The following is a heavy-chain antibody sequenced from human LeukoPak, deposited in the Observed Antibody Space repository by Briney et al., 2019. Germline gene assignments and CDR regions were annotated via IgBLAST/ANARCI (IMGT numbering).Heavy chain of an antibody. Sequence: GGSLRLSCAASGFTFDDYTMHWVRQAPGKGLVWVSHINSDGSWTSYADSVKGRFTISKDNAKNTVYLQMNSLRAEDTAVYYCVSFYETYWGRGTLVTVSS. CDR3: VSFYETY. CDR2: INSDGSWT. J-gene: IGHJ4*02. CDR1: GFTFDDYT. D-gene: IGHD2/OR15-2a*01. V-gene: IGHV3-74*01.